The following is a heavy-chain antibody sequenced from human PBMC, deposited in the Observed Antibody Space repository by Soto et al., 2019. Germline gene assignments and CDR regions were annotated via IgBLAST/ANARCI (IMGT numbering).Heavy chain of an antibody. CDR1: GFNFKNYN. V-gene: IGHV3-48*01. Sequence: GGSLRLSCTASGFNFKNYNMNWLRQAPGKGLECVAYIIVIIRTIFYADSVKGRFTISRDNAENSVFLQMNSLRAEDTSVYYCASGPWELDYWGQGTLVTVSS. CDR2: IIVIIRTI. D-gene: IGHD3-10*01. CDR3: ASGPWELDY. J-gene: IGHJ4*02.